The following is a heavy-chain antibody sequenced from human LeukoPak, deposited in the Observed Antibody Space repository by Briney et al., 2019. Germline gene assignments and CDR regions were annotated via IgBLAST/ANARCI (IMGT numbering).Heavy chain of an antibody. CDR2: ISSSSNYI. D-gene: IGHD6-19*01. V-gene: IGHV3-21*01. CDR1: GFTFSSYS. Sequence: GGSLRLSCAASGFTFSSYSMNWVRQAPGKGLEWVSSISSSSNYIYYADSVKGRFTISRDNAKDSLYLQMNSLRAEDTAVYYCARDPSSGWYLKGWFDPWGQGTLVTVSS. J-gene: IGHJ5*02. CDR3: ARDPSSGWYLKGWFDP.